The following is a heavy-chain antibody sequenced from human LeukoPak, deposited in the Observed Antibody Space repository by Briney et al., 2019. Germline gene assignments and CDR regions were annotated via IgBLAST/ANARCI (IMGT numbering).Heavy chain of an antibody. CDR3: ARADRLHGGPYLIGP. V-gene: IGHV1-2*02. J-gene: IGHJ5*02. CDR2: INPNSGGT. D-gene: IGHD2-21*01. Sequence: ASVKVSCKTSGYSFTDYYMHWVRQAPGRGLEWMGWINPNSGGTSAAQKFQGRVTMTRDTSITTVYMEVSWLTSDDTAIYYCARADRLHGGPYLIGPWGQGTLVTVSS. CDR1: GYSFTDYY.